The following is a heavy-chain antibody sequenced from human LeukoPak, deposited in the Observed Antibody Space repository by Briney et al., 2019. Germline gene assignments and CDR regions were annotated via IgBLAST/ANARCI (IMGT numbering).Heavy chain of an antibody. Sequence: PGGSLRLSCAASGFTFSDYNMNWVRQAPGKGLEWVSSISGSSTYIYYTDSVKGRFTISRDNAKNSLYLQMNSLRAEDTAVYYCARVTRSPFGWFDPWGQGTLVTVSS. D-gene: IGHD4-17*01. CDR1: GFTFSDYN. J-gene: IGHJ5*02. V-gene: IGHV3-21*01. CDR3: ARVTRSPFGWFDP. CDR2: ISGSSTYI.